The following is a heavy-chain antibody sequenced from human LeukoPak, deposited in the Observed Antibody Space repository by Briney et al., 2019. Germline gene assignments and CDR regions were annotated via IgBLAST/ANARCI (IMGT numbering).Heavy chain of an antibody. CDR1: GYTSSSYS. V-gene: IGHV3-21*01. Sequence: GGSLRLSCAASGYTSSSYSMNWVRQAPGKGLEWVSSISSSSSYIYYADSVKGRFTISRDNAKNSLYLQMNSLRAEDTAVYYCARDLRAMVRGVIHYWGQGTLVTVSS. CDR2: ISSSSSYI. CDR3: ARDLRAMVRGVIHY. D-gene: IGHD3-10*01. J-gene: IGHJ4*02.